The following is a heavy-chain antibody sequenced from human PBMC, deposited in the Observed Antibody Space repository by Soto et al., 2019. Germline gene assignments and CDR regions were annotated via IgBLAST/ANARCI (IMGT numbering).Heavy chain of an antibody. V-gene: IGHV1-18*01. CDR1: GYTFTSYG. J-gene: IGHJ4*02. D-gene: IGHD2-2*01. CDR3: ARDIVVVPAAMPRDFDY. Sequence: APVKGSCKASGYTFTSYGISWVRQAPGQGLEWMGWISAYNGNTNYAQKLQGRVTMTTDTSTSTAYMELRSLRSDDTAVYYCARDIVVVPAAMPRDFDYWGQGTLVTVSS. CDR2: ISAYNGNT.